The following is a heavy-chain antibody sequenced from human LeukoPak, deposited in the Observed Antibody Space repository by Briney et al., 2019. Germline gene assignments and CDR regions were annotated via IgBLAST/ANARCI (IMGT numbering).Heavy chain of an antibody. CDR3: ARARGGYNLDY. CDR1: GFRFSDFT. Sequence: GSLRLSCAASGFRFSDFTMTWVRQAPGKGPEWVSAIGGRGGSTYYADSLGGRFTISRDNVKNSLYLQMNSLRVEDTAVYYCARARGGYNLDYWGQGTLVTVSS. J-gene: IGHJ4*02. CDR2: IGGRGGST. D-gene: IGHD5-24*01. V-gene: IGHV3-23*01.